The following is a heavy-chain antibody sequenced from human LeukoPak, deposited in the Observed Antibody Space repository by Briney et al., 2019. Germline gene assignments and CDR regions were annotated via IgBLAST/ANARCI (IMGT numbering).Heavy chain of an antibody. Sequence: GSLRLSCAASGFTFSSYEMNWVRQAPGKGLEWIGSIYESGSTYYNPSLKSRVTISVDTSKNQFSLKLSSVTAADTAVYYCAKDIRGIGFLSYSCMDVWGKGTTVTISS. CDR2: IYESGST. CDR1: GFTFSSYE. D-gene: IGHD3-10*01. CDR3: AKDIRGIGFLSYSCMDV. V-gene: IGHV4-59*05. J-gene: IGHJ6*03.